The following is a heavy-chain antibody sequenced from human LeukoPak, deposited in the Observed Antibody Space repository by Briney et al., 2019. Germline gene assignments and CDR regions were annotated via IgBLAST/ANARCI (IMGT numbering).Heavy chain of an antibody. CDR1: GGSISSYY. D-gene: IGHD1-1*01. V-gene: IGHV4-59*01. CDR2: IPYSGST. J-gene: IGHJ5*02. Sequence: SETLSLTCTVSGGSISSYYWSWIRQPPGKGLEWIGYIPYSGSTNFNPSLKSRVTISVDTSKNQFSLKLSSVTAADTAVYYCAREGTAGTNLNWFDPWGQGTLVTVSS. CDR3: AREGTAGTNLNWFDP.